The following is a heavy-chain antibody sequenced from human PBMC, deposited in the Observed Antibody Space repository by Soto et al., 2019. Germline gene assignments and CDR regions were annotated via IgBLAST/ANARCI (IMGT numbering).Heavy chain of an antibody. CDR3: VRDSPIGSTYSGYDDIDY. J-gene: IGHJ4*02. CDR2: IIPLLDIT. Sequence: QVQLVQSGAEVKKPGSSVKVSCKASGGTFSNDIITWVRQAPGQGLEWMGRIIPLLDITNYAQKFQGRVTITADKSTSTAYMELNSLRSEDTAVYYCVRDSPIGSTYSGYDDIDYWGQGTLVTVSS. CDR1: GGTFSNDI. D-gene: IGHD5-12*01. V-gene: IGHV1-69*08.